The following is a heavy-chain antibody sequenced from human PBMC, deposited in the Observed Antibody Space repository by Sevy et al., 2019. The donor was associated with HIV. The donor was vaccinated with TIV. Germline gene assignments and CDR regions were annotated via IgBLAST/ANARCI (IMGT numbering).Heavy chain of an antibody. CDR1: GFTFNSFY. V-gene: IGHV3-21*01. Sequence: GASLRLSCAASGFTFNSFYMNWVRQAPGKGLEWVSSISGLSNYIFYADSLKGRFTISRDNAKNSLYLQMNSLRVEDTAVYYCARRGPSTVYDAFDIWGQGTMVTVSS. D-gene: IGHD4-17*01. CDR3: ARRGPSTVYDAFDI. J-gene: IGHJ3*02. CDR2: ISGLSNYI.